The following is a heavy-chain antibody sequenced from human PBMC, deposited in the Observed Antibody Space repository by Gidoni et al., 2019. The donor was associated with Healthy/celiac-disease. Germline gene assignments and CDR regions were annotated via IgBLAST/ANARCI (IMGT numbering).Heavy chain of an antibody. V-gene: IGHV3-30*18. CDR3: AKEPIAAAGTLGDSGFDY. D-gene: IGHD6-13*01. Sequence: QVQLVESGGGVVQPGRSLRLSCAASGFTFSRYGMHWVRQAPGKGLEWVAVISYDGSNKYYADSVKGRFTISRDNSKNTLYLQMNSLRAEDTAVYYCAKEPIAAAGTLGDSGFDYWGQGTLVTVSS. CDR2: ISYDGSNK. J-gene: IGHJ4*02. CDR1: GFTFSRYG.